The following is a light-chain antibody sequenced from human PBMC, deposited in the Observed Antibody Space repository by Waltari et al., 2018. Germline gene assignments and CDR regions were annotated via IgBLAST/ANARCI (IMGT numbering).Light chain of an antibody. CDR3: QSFDSSLSASV. V-gene: IGLV1-40*01. CDR1: SSNFGAGYD. Sequence: QSVLTQPPSMSGAPGQKVTIPCTGGSSNFGAGYDVHWYQQFPGTAPKLLLFGNTNRPSGVPGRFSGSRSGTSASLAIAGPQSEDEAVYYCQSFDSSLSASVFGGGTKLTVL. J-gene: IGLJ3*02. CDR2: GNT.